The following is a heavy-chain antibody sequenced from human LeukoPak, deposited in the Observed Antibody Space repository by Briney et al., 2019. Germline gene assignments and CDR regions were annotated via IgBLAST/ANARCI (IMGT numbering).Heavy chain of an antibody. Sequence: SETLSLTCTVSGYSISSGYYWGWIRQPPGKGLEWIGSIYHSGSTYYNPSLKSRVTISVDTSKNRFSLKLSSVTAADTAVYYCARALAYCGGDCYSFDYWGQGTLVTVSS. J-gene: IGHJ4*02. D-gene: IGHD2-21*02. CDR1: GYSISSGYY. CDR2: IYHSGST. CDR3: ARALAYCGGDCYSFDY. V-gene: IGHV4-38-2*02.